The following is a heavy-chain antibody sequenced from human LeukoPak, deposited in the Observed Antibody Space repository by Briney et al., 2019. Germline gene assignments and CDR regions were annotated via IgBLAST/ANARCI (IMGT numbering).Heavy chain of an antibody. J-gene: IGHJ5*02. CDR3: AKGKGYCTNGVCYNWFDP. CDR1: GFTFSSYA. V-gene: IGHV3-23*01. Sequence: GGSLRLSCAASGFTFSSYAMSWVRQAPGKGLEWVSAISGSGGSTYYADSVKGRFTISRDNSKNTLYLQMNNLRAEDTAVYYCAKGKGYCTNGVCYNWFDPWGQGTLVTVSS. CDR2: ISGSGGST. D-gene: IGHD2-8*01.